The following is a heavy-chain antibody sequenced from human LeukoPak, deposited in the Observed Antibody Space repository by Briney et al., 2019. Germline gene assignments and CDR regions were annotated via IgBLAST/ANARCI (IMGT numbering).Heavy chain of an antibody. CDR3: ACMSPFNWFDP. J-gene: IGHJ5*02. Sequence: SETLSLTCTVSGGSISSHYWSWIRQPAGKGLEWIGRIYISGSTNYNPSLKSRVSMSVDTSKNQFSLKLRSVTAADTAMYYCACMSPFNWFDPWGRGTLVTVSS. CDR1: GGSISSHY. CDR2: IYISGST. V-gene: IGHV4-4*07. D-gene: IGHD2-8*01.